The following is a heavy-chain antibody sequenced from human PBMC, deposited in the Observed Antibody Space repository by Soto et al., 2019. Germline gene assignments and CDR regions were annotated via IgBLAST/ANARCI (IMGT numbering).Heavy chain of an antibody. Sequence: DLVESGGGVVQPGRSLRLSCAASGFIFSNYGMHWVRQAPGKGLQWVAVISDDGNNKNYLDSVRGRFTVSRDNSKSTLFLEMNSLRAEDTAVYYCAKAQGCSSIRCYEDYYFYMDVWGKGTTVTVSS. V-gene: IGHV3-30*18. CDR1: GFIFSNYG. CDR3: AKAQGCSSIRCYEDYYFYMDV. CDR2: ISDDGNNK. J-gene: IGHJ6*03. D-gene: IGHD2-2*01.